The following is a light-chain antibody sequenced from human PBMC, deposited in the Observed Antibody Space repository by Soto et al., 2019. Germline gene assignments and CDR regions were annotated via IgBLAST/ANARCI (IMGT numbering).Light chain of an antibody. CDR2: EVS. CDR3: NSYTTSGTYV. CDR1: SSDVGGYNY. Sequence: QSVLTQPASVSGSPGQSIAISCTGTSSDVGGYNYVSWYRQHPGKVPKLMIYEVSNRPSGVSNRFSGSKSGNTASLTISGLQAEDEADYYCNSYTTSGTYVFGTGTKLTVL. J-gene: IGLJ1*01. V-gene: IGLV2-14*01.